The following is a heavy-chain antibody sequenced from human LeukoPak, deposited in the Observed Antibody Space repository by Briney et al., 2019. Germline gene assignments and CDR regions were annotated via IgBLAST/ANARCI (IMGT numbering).Heavy chain of an antibody. CDR1: GFSFRTHA. CDR3: ARNSGGRRYYFTE. Sequence: GGSLRLSCAASGFSFRTHAMTWVRQAVGKGLEWVSGISDSGGNTYYADSVRGRFTISRDNSQNTLYLQMNSLRAEDTAVYYCARNSGGRRYYFTEWGQGTLVTVSS. V-gene: IGHV3-23*01. J-gene: IGHJ4*02. D-gene: IGHD3-10*01. CDR2: ISDSGGNT.